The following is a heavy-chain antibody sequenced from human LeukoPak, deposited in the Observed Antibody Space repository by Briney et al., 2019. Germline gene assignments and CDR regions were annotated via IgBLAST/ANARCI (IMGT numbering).Heavy chain of an antibody. V-gene: IGHV3-13*01. CDR1: GFTFDNND. J-gene: IGHJ5*02. CDR2: IGSAGYT. D-gene: IGHD3-22*01. CDR3: ARDADTSEFFSWLDL. Sequence: GGSLRLSCEVSGFTFDNNDMHWVRQTTGKGLEWVSAIGSAGYTYYADSVKGRFTISRDNSKNTLYLQMTTLRAEDTAVYYCARDADTSEFFSWLDLWGQGTLVTVSS.